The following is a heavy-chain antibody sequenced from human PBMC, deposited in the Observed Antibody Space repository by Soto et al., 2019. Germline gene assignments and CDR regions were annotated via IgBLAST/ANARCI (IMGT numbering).Heavy chain of an antibody. D-gene: IGHD6-6*01. CDR1: GFTFSSYS. V-gene: IGHV3-21*04. Sequence: EVQLVESGGGLVKPGGSLRLSCAASGFTFSSYSMNWVRQAPGKGLEWVSSISSSSSYIYYADSVKGRFTISRDNAKNSLYLQMNSLTAEDTAVYYCARGTIAARPGWFDPLGQGTLVTVSS. CDR2: ISSSSSYI. CDR3: ARGTIAARPGWFDP. J-gene: IGHJ5*02.